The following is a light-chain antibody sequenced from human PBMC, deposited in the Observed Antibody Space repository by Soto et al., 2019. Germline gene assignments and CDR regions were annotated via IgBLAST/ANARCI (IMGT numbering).Light chain of an antibody. CDR2: EAS. CDR3: QQYNTYSYT. CDR1: QSIDNW. V-gene: IGKV1-5*03. Sequence: DIQMTQSPSTLSASVGDRVTLTCRASQSIDNWLAWYQQKPGKAPKLLIHEASSLESGVPSRFSGSGYGTEFTLTISSLQPDDFATYYCQQYNTYSYTVGQGTKVDIK. J-gene: IGKJ2*01.